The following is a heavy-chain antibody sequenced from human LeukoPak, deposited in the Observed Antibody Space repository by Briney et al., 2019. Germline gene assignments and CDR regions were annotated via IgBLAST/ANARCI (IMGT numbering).Heavy chain of an antibody. CDR3: SRGPNSSWYSFDD. V-gene: IGHV1-69*06. J-gene: IGHJ4*02. CDR2: IIPTFGTA. CDR1: GVTFSSYA. D-gene: IGHD6-13*01. Sequence: SVKVSCKVSGVTFSSYAINWVRQAPGQGLEWMGGIIPTFGTANYTQKFQGRVTIPEEKSTTRADCELSSLRSQDTAVYCCSRGPNSSWYSFDDWGKGTPVTVSS.